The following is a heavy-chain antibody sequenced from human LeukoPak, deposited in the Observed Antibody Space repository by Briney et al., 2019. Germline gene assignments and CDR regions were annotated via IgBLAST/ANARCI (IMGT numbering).Heavy chain of an antibody. D-gene: IGHD1-26*01. J-gene: IGHJ4*01. CDR1: GFTFSSYG. Sequence: PGRSLRLSCAASGFTFSSYGMHWVRQAPGKGLEWVAFIRYDGSHEYYADSVKGRFTISRDNSKNTLYLQMNSVRSEDTALYYCAKPSGSGVDYWGQGTRVTVSS. CDR3: AKPSGSGVDY. CDR2: IRYDGSHE. V-gene: IGHV3-30*02.